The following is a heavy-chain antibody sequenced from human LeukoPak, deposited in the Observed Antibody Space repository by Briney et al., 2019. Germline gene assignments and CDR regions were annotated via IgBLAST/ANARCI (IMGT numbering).Heavy chain of an antibody. CDR2: IIPIFGTA. Sequence: GSSVKVSCKASGGTFSSYAISWVRQAPGQALEWMGGIIPIFGTANYAQKFQGRVTITADESTSTAYMELSSLRSEDTAAYYCARDGDIAAALVPEDYYGMDVWGQGTTVTVSS. J-gene: IGHJ6*02. CDR1: GGTFSSYA. V-gene: IGHV1-69*01. D-gene: IGHD6-13*01. CDR3: ARDGDIAAALVPEDYYGMDV.